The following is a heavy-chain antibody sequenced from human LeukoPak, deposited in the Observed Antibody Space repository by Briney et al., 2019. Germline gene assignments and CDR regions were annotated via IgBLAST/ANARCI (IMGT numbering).Heavy chain of an antibody. CDR2: IKQDGSEK. V-gene: IGHV3-7*04. CDR3: ARGDTQSKYRQFDS. D-gene: IGHD3-16*02. J-gene: IGHJ4*02. CDR1: GFTFDTYW. Sequence: GGSLRLSCAASGFTFDTYWMSWVRQAPGKGLEWVANIKQDGSEKDYVDSVKGRFTISRDNAKNSLYLQMNSLRAEDTGVYYCARGDTQSKYRQFDSWGQGSLVVVSS.